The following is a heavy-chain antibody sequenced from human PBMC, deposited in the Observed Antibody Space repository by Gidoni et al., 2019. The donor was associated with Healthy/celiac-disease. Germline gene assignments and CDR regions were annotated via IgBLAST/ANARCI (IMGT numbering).Heavy chain of an antibody. V-gene: IGHV4-34*01. D-gene: IGHD2-2*01. J-gene: IGHJ4*02. CDR2: INHSGST. CDR1: GGSFSGSY. Sequence: QVQLQPMGAGLLKPSETLSLTCAVYGGSFSGSYWSWIRQPPGKGLKWMGEINHSGSTNYNPSVKSRVTLSVDTSKNQFSLKLIYVTAADTAVYYGARDVPSGGLQLHFDYWGQGTLVTVSS. CDR3: ARDVPSGGLQLHFDY.